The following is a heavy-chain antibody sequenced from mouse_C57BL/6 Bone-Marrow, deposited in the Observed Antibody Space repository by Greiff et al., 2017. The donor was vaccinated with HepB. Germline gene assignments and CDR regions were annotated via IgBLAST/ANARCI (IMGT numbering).Heavy chain of an antibody. CDR2: FYPGSGSI. J-gene: IGHJ4*01. CDR3: ARHEGDYYGSSYEDYAMDY. V-gene: IGHV1-62-2*01. Sequence: QVQLQQSGAELVKPGASVKLSCKASGYTFTEYTIHWVKQRSGQGLEWIGWFYPGSGSIKYNEKFKDKATLTADKSSSTVYMELSRLTSEDSAVYFCARHEGDYYGSSYEDYAMDYWGQGTSVTFSS. D-gene: IGHD1-1*01. CDR1: GYTFTEYT.